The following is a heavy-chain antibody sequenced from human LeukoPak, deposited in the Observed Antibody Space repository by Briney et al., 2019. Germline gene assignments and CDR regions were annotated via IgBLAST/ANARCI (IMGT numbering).Heavy chain of an antibody. V-gene: IGHV3-48*03. CDR1: GFTFSSYE. CDR3: ARVWRQQLPTPPALDY. CDR2: INSGGVTI. Sequence: PGGSLRLSCAASGFTFSSYEMNWVRQAPGKGLEWVSYINSGGVTIHYADSVEGRFTISRDNAKNSLYLQMDSLRADDTAVYYCARVWRQQLPTPPALDYWGQGTLVTVSP. D-gene: IGHD6-13*01. J-gene: IGHJ4*02.